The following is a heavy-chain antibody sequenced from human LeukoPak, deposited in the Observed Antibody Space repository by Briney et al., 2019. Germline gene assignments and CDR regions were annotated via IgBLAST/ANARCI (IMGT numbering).Heavy chain of an antibody. Sequence: ETLSLTCTVSGASVSSFYWSWLRQPPGRGLEWIGYIYNSGRINYNPSLTSRVTMSVDTSKNQISLKLSSVTAADTAVYYCARRLVVSGAHTFDIWGQGTMV. V-gene: IGHV4-59*08. J-gene: IGHJ3*02. CDR3: ARRLVVSGAHTFDI. CDR1: GASVSSFY. CDR2: IYNSGRI. D-gene: IGHD2-2*01.